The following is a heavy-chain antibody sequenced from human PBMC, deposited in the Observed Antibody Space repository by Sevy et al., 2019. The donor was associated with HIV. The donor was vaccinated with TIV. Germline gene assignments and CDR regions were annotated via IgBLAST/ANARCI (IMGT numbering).Heavy chain of an antibody. CDR3: AKADQTRTIYSSSWHDAFDI. CDR1: GFTFSSYG. J-gene: IGHJ3*02. CDR2: IRYDGSNK. V-gene: IGHV3-30*02. Sequence: GGSLRLSCAASGFTFSSYGMHWVRQAPGKGLEWVAFIRYDGSNKYYADSVKGRFTISRDNSKNTLYLQMNSLRAEDTAVYYCAKADQTRTIYSSSWHDAFDIWGQGTMVTVSS. D-gene: IGHD6-13*01.